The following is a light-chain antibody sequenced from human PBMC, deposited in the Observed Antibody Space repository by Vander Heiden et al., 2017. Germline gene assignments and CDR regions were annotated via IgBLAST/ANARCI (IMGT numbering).Light chain of an antibody. V-gene: IGKV1-17*01. Sequence: IQMHQSPSSLSASVGERVTTTCRESQGCRNGLGWYQQKPGTAPKRLIYGTSTLQSGVPSRFSGSGSGTEFTLTISSLHPEDFATYYCLQHHSFPWTFGQGTKVEMK. CDR1: QGCRNG. J-gene: IGKJ1*01. CDR3: LQHHSFPWT. CDR2: GTS.